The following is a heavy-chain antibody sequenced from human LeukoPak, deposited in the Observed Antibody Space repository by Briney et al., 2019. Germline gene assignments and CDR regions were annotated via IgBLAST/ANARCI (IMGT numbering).Heavy chain of an antibody. Sequence: ASVKVSCKASGYTFTSYYMHWVRQAPGQGLEWMGIINPSGGSTSYAQKFQGRVTMTRDMSTSTVYMELSSLRSEDTAVYYCASGSGDAFGGVIVIGYWGQGTLVTVS. CDR1: GYTFTSYY. CDR2: INPSGGST. CDR3: ASGSGDAFGGVIVIGY. D-gene: IGHD3-16*02. J-gene: IGHJ4*02. V-gene: IGHV1-46*01.